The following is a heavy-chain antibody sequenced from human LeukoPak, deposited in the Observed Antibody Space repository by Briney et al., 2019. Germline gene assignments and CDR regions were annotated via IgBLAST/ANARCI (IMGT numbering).Heavy chain of an antibody. CDR2: IIPVFGTA. D-gene: IGHD6-13*01. V-gene: IGHV1-69*13. Sequence: ASVKVSCKASGGTFSSYAISWVRQAPGQGLEWMGGIIPVFGTANYAQKFQGRVTITADESTSTAYMELSSLRSEDTAVYYCAREDSSSWRKFDYWGQGTLVTVSS. CDR3: AREDSSSWRKFDY. CDR1: GGTFSSYA. J-gene: IGHJ4*02.